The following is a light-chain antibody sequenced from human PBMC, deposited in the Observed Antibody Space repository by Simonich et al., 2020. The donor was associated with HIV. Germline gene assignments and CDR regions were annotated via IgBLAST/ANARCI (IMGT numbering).Light chain of an antibody. CDR1: QGISSW. J-gene: IGKJ4*01. CDR3: QQYNSYSVT. CDR2: KAS. Sequence: DIQMTQSPSTLSASVGDRVTITCRASQGISSWLAWYQQKPGKAPKLLIYKASNLETGVPSRFSGSGSGTEFTLTISSLQPDDFATYYCQQYNSYSVTFGGGTKVEIK. V-gene: IGKV1-5*03.